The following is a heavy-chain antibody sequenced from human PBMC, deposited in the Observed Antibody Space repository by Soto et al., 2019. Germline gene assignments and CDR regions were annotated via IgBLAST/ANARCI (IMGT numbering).Heavy chain of an antibody. CDR2: ISYDGSNK. CDR1: GFTFSSYA. J-gene: IGHJ6*02. CDR3: ARDQYSSSWYDFSIAVAGTSRPYGMDV. D-gene: IGHD6-13*01. V-gene: IGHV3-30-3*01. Sequence: GGSLRLSCAASGFTFSSYAMHWVRQAPGKGLEWVAVISYDGSNKYYADSVKGRFTISRDNSKNTLYLQMNSLRAEDTAVYYCARDQYSSSWYDFSIAVAGTSRPYGMDVWGQGTTVNVSS.